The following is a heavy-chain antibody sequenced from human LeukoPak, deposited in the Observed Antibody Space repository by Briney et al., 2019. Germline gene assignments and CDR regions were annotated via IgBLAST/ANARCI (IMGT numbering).Heavy chain of an antibody. J-gene: IGHJ5*02. Sequence: AGGSLRLSCAASGFPFTGYAMSWVRQAPGKGLYWVSSISGSGGSTYYADSVKGRFTISRDDSKNTLYLQMNSLRAEDTAVYYCAKHQGVLWFGEHNWFDPWGQGTLVTVSS. CDR3: AKHQGVLWFGEHNWFDP. CDR2: ISGSGGST. D-gene: IGHD3-10*01. V-gene: IGHV3-23*01. CDR1: GFPFTGYA.